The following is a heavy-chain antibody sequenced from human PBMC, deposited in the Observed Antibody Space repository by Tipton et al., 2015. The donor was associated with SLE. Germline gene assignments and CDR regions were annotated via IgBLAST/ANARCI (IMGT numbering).Heavy chain of an antibody. D-gene: IGHD2-21*01. Sequence: TLSLTCSVSGGSISSNYWIWIRQPPGKGLEWIGYISYGGDTNYNPSLKSRVTISVDTAKNQSSLRLTSVTAADTAVYYCARGLLTWRGAVVGVDVWGQGTTVNASS. CDR1: GGSISSNY. V-gene: IGHV4-59*08. CDR2: ISYGGDT. J-gene: IGHJ6*02. CDR3: ARGLLTWRGAVVGVDV.